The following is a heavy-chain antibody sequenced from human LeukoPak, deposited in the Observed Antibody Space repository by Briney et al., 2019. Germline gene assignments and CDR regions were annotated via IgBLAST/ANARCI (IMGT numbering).Heavy chain of an antibody. Sequence: SXSRGLEWLXRTSYRSKWYNDYAVSVKSRITINPDTSKNQFSLQLNSVTPEDTAVYYCARERSSWSHNWFDPWGQGTLVTVSS. CDR2: TSYRSKWYN. CDR3: ARERSSWSHNWFDP. D-gene: IGHD6-13*01. J-gene: IGHJ5*02. V-gene: IGHV6-1*01.